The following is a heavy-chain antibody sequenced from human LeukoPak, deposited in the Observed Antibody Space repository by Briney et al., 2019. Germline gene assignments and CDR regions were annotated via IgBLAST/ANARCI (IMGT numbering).Heavy chain of an antibody. CDR3: ASRPPHGDFLVFDY. CDR1: GFTFSDYY. CDR2: ISSRTSDT. J-gene: IGHJ4*02. D-gene: IGHD2-21*01. Sequence: GGSLRLSCAASGFTFSDYYMSWIRQAPGKGLEWVSYISSRTSDTNYVDSVKGRFTISRDNAKNSLYLQMNSLRAEDTAVYYCASRPPHGDFLVFDYWGQGTLVTVSS. V-gene: IGHV3-11*06.